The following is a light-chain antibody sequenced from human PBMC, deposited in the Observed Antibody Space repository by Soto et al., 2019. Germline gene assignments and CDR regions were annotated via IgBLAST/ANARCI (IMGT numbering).Light chain of an antibody. V-gene: IGKV1-39*01. CDR3: QQSYNAPRT. Sequence: DIQMTQSPYSLSASVGDRVTITCRASQSISNYLNWYQQKPGKAPRLLIHAASRLQSGVPSRLSGSGAGTDFTLTISSLQPEDFAIYYCQQSYNAPRTFGPGTKVEIK. CDR1: QSISNY. CDR2: AAS. J-gene: IGKJ1*01.